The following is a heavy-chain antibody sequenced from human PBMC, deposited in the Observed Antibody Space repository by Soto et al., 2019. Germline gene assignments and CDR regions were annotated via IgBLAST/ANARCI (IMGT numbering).Heavy chain of an antibody. J-gene: IGHJ5*02. V-gene: IGHV4-31*03. CDR2: IYYSGRT. CDR3: ARRRVVAKLGNWFDP. D-gene: IGHD2-15*01. CDR1: GGSISSGCYY. Sequence: QVQLQESGPGLVKASQTLSLTCTVSGGSISSGCYYWSWIRQHPGNGLEWIGSIYYSGRTYYNPFLKSRVTISVDTSKNQFSLKLSSVTAADTAVYYCARRRVVAKLGNWFDPWGQGTLVTVSS.